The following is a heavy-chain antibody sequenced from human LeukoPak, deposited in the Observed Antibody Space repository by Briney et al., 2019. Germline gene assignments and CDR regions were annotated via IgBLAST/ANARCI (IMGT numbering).Heavy chain of an antibody. V-gene: IGHV3-74*01. CDR2: VNSDGTST. CDR3: TGSRTSNWFDP. Sequence: PAGSLSLSCAASGFTFTTYWMHWVRHAPGKGLVWVSRVNSDGTSTTYADSVKGRFTISRDNAKNTLYLQMQSLRADDAAVYYCTGSRTSNWFDPWGQGTLVTVSS. D-gene: IGHD2-15*01. CDR1: GFTFTTYW. J-gene: IGHJ5*02.